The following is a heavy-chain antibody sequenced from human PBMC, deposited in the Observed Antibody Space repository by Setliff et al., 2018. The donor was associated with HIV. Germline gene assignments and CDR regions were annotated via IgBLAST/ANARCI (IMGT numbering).Heavy chain of an antibody. CDR3: ARDYPYFDS. Sequence: ETLSLTCTVSGGSINNYFWSWIRQSPGRGLEWIGYIYYSGETNYNPSLKSRVTFSVDTSKNQFSLKLSSVTAADSAVYYCARDYPYFDSWGQGTLVTVSS. CDR1: GGSINNYF. CDR2: IYYSGET. V-gene: IGHV4-59*01. J-gene: IGHJ4*02. D-gene: IGHD3-16*02.